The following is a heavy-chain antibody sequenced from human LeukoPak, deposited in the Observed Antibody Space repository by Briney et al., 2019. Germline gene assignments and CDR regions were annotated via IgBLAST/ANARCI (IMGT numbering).Heavy chain of an antibody. J-gene: IGHJ6*03. D-gene: IGHD3-16*01. CDR1: GGTFSSYA. V-gene: IGHV1-69*04. CDR2: IIPILGIA. Sequence: GSSVKVSCKASGGTFSSYAISWVRQAPGQGLEWMGRIIPILGIANYAQKFQGRVTITADKSTSTAYMELSSLRSEDTAVYYCARVYDPPYYYMDVWGKGTTVTVSS. CDR3: ARVYDPPYYYMDV.